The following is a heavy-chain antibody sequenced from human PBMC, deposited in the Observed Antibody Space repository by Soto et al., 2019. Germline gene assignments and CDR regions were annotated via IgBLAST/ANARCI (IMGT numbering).Heavy chain of an antibody. CDR2: ISYDGSNK. CDR3: ASSGYCSGGSCYYALDY. CDR1: GFTFSSYA. D-gene: IGHD2-15*01. V-gene: IGHV3-30-3*01. Sequence: QVQLVESGGGVVQPGRSLRLSCAASGFTFSSYAMHWVRQAPGKGLEWVAVISYDGSNKYYADSVKGRFTISRDNSKNTLYLQMNSLRAEDTAVYYCASSGYCSGGSCYYALDYWGQGTLVTVSS. J-gene: IGHJ4*02.